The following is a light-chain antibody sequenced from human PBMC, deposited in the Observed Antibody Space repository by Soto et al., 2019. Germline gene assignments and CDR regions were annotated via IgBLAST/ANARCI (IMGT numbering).Light chain of an antibody. J-gene: IGKJ4*02. CDR3: QQSYSSPRT. CDR2: DAS. V-gene: IGKV3-11*01. Sequence: EDAWTPFPAPLSLSPGDRAPLSCRASQYIGSAVAWYHQRPGQAPRLLIYDASSWATGVPDRFSGSGSGTDFTLTISSLEPEDSATYYCQQSYSSPRTLGGGTMVDI. CDR1: QYIGSA.